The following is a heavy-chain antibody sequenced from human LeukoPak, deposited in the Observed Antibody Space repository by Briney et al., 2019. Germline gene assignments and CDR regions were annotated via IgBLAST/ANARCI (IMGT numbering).Heavy chain of an antibody. D-gene: IGHD2-15*01. J-gene: IGHJ4*02. CDR3: ASVVVVAASNYFDY. Sequence: PSQTLSLTCTVSGGSISSGDYYRSWIRQPPGKGLEWIGYIYYSGSTYYNPSLKSRVTISVDTSKNQFSLKLSSVTAADTAVYYCASVVVVAASNYFDYWGQGTLVTVSS. V-gene: IGHV4-30-4*01. CDR1: GGSISSGDYY. CDR2: IYYSGST.